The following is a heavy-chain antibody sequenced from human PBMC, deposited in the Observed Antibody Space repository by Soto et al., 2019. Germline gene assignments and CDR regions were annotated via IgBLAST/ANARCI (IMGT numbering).Heavy chain of an antibody. V-gene: IGHV1-69*05. D-gene: IGHD3-9*01. CDR3: ATPPLGVTIVKYNYVMDV. J-gene: IGHJ6*02. CDR2: IIPILGTA. Sequence: QVQLVQSGAEVKKPGSSVKVSCKASGGTFSSYAISWVRQDPGQGLEWMGGIIPILGTADYAQKFQGRVTITTNESRSTDDMVLGSLGSKDTAVYYCATPPLGVTIVKYNYVMDVLGQGTTVSFSS. CDR1: GGTFSSYA.